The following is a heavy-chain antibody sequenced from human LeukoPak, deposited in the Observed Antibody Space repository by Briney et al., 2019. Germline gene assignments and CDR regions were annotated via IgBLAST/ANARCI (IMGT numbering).Heavy chain of an antibody. CDR3: ASTTGTEDY. J-gene: IGHJ4*02. Sequence: SETLSLTCTVSGGSISRYYWSWIRQPPGKGLEWIGYIYTSGSTNYNPSLKSRVTISVDTSKNQFSLKLSSVTAADTAVYYCASTTGTEDYWGQGTLVTVSS. CDR2: IYTSGST. D-gene: IGHD1-1*01. V-gene: IGHV4-4*09. CDR1: GGSISRYY.